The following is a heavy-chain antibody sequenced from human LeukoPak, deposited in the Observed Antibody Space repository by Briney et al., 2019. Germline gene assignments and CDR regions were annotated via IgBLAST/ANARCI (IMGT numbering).Heavy chain of an antibody. CDR1: GGSISSYY. V-gene: IGHV4-4*07. Sequence: ETLSLTCTVSGGSISSYYWSWIRQPAGKGLEWIGRIYTSGSTNYNPSLKSQVTMSVDTSKNQFSLKLSSVTAADTAVYYCARDIGRFLEWLPTDAFDIWGQGTMVTVSS. J-gene: IGHJ3*02. CDR3: ARDIGRFLEWLPTDAFDI. CDR2: IYTSGST. D-gene: IGHD3-3*01.